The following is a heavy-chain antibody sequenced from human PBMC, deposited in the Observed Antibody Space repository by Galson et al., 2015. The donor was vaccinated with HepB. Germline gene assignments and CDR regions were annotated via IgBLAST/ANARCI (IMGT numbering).Heavy chain of an antibody. CDR1: GFTFSSYA. V-gene: IGHV3-30-3*01. Sequence: SLRLSCAASGFTFSSYAMHWVRQAPGKGLEWVAVITYDGSNKYYADSVKGRFTISRDNSKSTLYLQMNSLRAEDTAVYYCARGGSSGWAPFGYCGPGTLVTASS. CDR3: ARGGSSGWAPFGY. CDR2: ITYDGSNK. J-gene: IGHJ4*02. D-gene: IGHD6-19*01.